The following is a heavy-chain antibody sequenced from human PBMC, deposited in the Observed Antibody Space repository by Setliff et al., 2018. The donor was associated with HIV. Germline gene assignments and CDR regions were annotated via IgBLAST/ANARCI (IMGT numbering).Heavy chain of an antibody. CDR3: AREEVRSSFPYCGMDV. J-gene: IGHJ6*02. D-gene: IGHD3-3*01. V-gene: IGHV3-66*02. CDR2: IYSGGNT. CDR1: GLTVSRDY. Sequence: GGSLRLSCAASGLTVSRDYMTWVRQAPGKGLEWVSVIYSGGNTYYADSVKGRFTISRDTAKNTVYLQMNSLRAEDTAVYYCAREEVRSSFPYCGMDVWGQGTTVTVSS.